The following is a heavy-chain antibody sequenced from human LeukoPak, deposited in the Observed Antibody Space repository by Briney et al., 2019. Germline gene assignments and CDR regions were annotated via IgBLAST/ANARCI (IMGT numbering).Heavy chain of an antibody. CDR3: AKGGGGCSSTSCYADAFDI. J-gene: IGHJ3*02. V-gene: IGHV3-23*01. Sequence: GGSLRLSCAASGFTFSSYAMSWVRQAPGKGLEWVSAISCSGGSTYYADSVKGRFTISRDNSKNTLYLQMNSLRAEDTAVYYCAKGGGGCSSTSCYADAFDIWGQGTMVTVSS. D-gene: IGHD2-2*01. CDR1: GFTFSSYA. CDR2: ISCSGGST.